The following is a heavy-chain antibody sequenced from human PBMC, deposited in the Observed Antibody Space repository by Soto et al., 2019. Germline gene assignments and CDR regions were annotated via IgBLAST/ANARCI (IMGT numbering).Heavy chain of an antibody. D-gene: IGHD6-13*01. J-gene: IGHJ4*02. CDR1: GGSVSSGTYY. CDR3: ARGTGYSIHFDY. V-gene: IGHV4-61*01. Sequence: QVQLQESGPGLVKPSETLSLSCTVSGGSVSSGTYYWSWIRQPPGKGMEWIGYIYFTGRTNYNPSVKSRVTISADTSKNQFSLSLTSVTAADTAMYYCARGTGYSIHFDYWGQGALVTVSS. CDR2: IYFTGRT.